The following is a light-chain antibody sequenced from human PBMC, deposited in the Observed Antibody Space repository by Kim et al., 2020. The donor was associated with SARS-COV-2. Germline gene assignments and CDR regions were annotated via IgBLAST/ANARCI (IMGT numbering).Light chain of an antibody. CDR2: WAS. CDR1: QNVLYRSNNNSY. J-gene: IGKJ4*01. Sequence: ATVGSKSRQNVLYRSNNNSYFAWYQQKTGQPPKLLIHWASTRESGVPERFSGSGSGTDFTLTISSLQAEDLAVYYCQQYYNTPPTFGGGTKVDIK. V-gene: IGKV4-1*01. CDR3: QQYYNTPPT.